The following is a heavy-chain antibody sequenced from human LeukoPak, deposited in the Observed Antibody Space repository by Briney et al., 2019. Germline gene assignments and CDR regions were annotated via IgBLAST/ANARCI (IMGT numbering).Heavy chain of an antibody. V-gene: IGHV4-59*01. CDR2: IYNSGST. CDR3: ARGWGYFDF. D-gene: IGHD7-27*01. Sequence: SETLSLTCSVSGGSISSYYWSWIRQPPGKGLEWIGNIYNSGSTNYNVSLESRATISVDTSTNKFSLQLSSVTAADTASFYCARGWGYFDFWGQGTLVTVSS. CDR1: GGSISSYY. J-gene: IGHJ4*02.